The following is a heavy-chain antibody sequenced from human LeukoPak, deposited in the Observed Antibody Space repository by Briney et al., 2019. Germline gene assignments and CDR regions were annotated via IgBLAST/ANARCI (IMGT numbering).Heavy chain of an antibody. D-gene: IGHD6-13*01. CDR1: GGSISSSSYY. Sequence: PSETLSLTCTLSGGSISSSSYYWGWIRQPPGKGLEWIGSIYYSGSTYYNPSLKSRVTISVDTSKNQFSLKLSSVTAADTAVYYRARDRAWQQPPGYWGQGTLVTVSS. J-gene: IGHJ4*02. V-gene: IGHV4-39*07. CDR3: ARDRAWQQPPGY. CDR2: IYYSGST.